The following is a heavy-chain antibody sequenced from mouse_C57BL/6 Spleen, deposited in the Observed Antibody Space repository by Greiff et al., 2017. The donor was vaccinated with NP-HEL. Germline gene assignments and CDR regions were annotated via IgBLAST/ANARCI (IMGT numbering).Heavy chain of an antibody. CDR2: IDPSDSET. V-gene: IGHV1-52*01. CDR3: ARRAPNWDFWYFDV. D-gene: IGHD4-1*02. Sequence: QVQLQQPGAELVRPGSSVKLSCKASGYTFTSYWMHWVKQRPIQGLEWIGNIDPSDSETHYNQKFKDKATLTVDKSSSTAYMQLSSLTSEDSAVYYCARRAPNWDFWYFDVWGTGTTVTVSS. J-gene: IGHJ1*03. CDR1: GYTFTSYW.